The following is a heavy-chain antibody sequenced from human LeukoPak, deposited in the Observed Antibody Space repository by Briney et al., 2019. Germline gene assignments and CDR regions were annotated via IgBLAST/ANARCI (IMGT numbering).Heavy chain of an antibody. Sequence: SETLSLTCTVSGGSISGSSYYWGWTRQPPGKGLEWIGSIYYSGSTYYNPSLKSRVTISVDTSKNQFSLKLSSVTAADTAVYYCAGSSGWYERSFDYWGQGTLVTVSS. CDR3: AGSSGWYERSFDY. CDR2: IYYSGST. V-gene: IGHV4-39*01. CDR1: GGSISGSSYY. D-gene: IGHD6-19*01. J-gene: IGHJ4*02.